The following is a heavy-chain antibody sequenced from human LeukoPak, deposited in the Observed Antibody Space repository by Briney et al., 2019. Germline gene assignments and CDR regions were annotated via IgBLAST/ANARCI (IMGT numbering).Heavy chain of an antibody. J-gene: IGHJ3*02. Sequence: GGSLRLSCVASGFTFSRYGMHWVRQAPGKGLEWVAVILLDGSKEFYTGSVKGRFTISRDNSKNMLYLQMNSLRAEDTALYYCVRASILSNAFDIWGQGTMVTVSS. D-gene: IGHD2-15*01. CDR2: ILLDGSKE. V-gene: IGHV3-33*01. CDR3: VRASILSNAFDI. CDR1: GFTFSRYG.